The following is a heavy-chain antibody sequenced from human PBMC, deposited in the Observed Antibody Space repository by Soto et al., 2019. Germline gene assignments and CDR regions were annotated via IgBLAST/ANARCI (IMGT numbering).Heavy chain of an antibody. V-gene: IGHV1-69*13. D-gene: IGHD1-1*01. CDR2: IIPIFGTA. Sequence: SVKVSCKASGGTFSSYAISWVRQAPGQGLEWMGGIIPIFGTANYAQKFQGRVTITADESTSTAYMELSSLRSEDTAVYYCARGFTRTVGYFQHWGQGTLVTVSS. J-gene: IGHJ1*01. CDR1: GGTFSSYA. CDR3: ARGFTRTVGYFQH.